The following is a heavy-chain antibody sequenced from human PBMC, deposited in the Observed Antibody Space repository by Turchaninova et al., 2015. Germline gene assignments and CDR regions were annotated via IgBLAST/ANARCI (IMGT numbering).Heavy chain of an antibody. V-gene: IGHV3-21*01. CDR2: ISSSGTYI. J-gene: IGHJ4*02. CDR1: GVTFRSYD. CDR3: AREKTAAGGDY. Sequence: EVQLVESGGGLVKPGGSLRLSCAASGVTFRSYDMTWVRQAPGKGLGWVSSISSSGTYINYADSVRDRFTISRDNAKNALYLQMNNLRVEDTAIYFGAREKTAAGGDYWGQGTLVTVSA. D-gene: IGHD6-13*01.